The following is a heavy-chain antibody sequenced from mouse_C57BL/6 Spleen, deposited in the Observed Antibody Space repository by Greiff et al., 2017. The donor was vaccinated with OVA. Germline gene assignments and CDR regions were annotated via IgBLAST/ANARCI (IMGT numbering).Heavy chain of an antibody. CDR2: IDPETGGT. Sequence: QVQLQQSGAELVRPGASVTLSCKASGYTFTDYEMHWVKQTPVHGLEWIGAIDPETGGTAYNQKFKGKAILTADKSSSTAYMELRSLTSEDSAVYYCTGYYDYVGRCAYWGQGTLVTVSA. V-gene: IGHV1-15*01. J-gene: IGHJ3*01. CDR3: TGYYDYVGRCAY. D-gene: IGHD2-4*01. CDR1: GYTFTDYE.